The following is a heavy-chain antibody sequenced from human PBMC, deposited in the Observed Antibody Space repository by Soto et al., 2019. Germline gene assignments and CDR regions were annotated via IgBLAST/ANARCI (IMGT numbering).Heavy chain of an antibody. Sequence: SETLSLTCTVSGGSIRSYCWTWIRQPPGEGLGWIGCICYSGTTNYNPSLKSRVTISVDTPKNQFSLKLSSVTAADTAVYYCARLWDGDYFWYFDLWGRGTLVTVSS. J-gene: IGHJ2*01. D-gene: IGHD4-17*01. V-gene: IGHV4-59*08. CDR2: ICYSGTT. CDR1: GGSIRSYC. CDR3: ARLWDGDYFWYFDL.